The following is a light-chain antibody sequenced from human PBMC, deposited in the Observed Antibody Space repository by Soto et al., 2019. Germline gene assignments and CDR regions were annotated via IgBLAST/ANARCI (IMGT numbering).Light chain of an antibody. CDR2: DAS. CDR1: QNVKEY. CDR3: RHYNSYDGS. Sequence: DIQMTQSPSTLSASVGDRVTITCRASQNVKEYLAWYQQKSGTAPNILIYDASNLQNGVPSRFSGGGSGTEFTLTIGDLQPDDFATYYCRHYNSYDGSFGQGTKVEI. V-gene: IGKV1-5*01. J-gene: IGKJ1*01.